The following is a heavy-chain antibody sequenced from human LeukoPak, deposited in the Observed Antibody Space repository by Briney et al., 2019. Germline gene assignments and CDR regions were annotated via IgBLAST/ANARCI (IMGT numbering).Heavy chain of an antibody. CDR3: AKAPADIVLMVYAIWFDY. CDR1: GFTFSSYA. J-gene: IGHJ4*02. D-gene: IGHD2-8*01. Sequence: GGSLRLSCAASGFTFSSYAMSWVRRAPGKGLEWVSAIIGSGGSTYYSDSVKGRFTISRDNSKNTLYLQMNSLRVEDTAVYYCAKAPADIVLMVYAIWFDYWGQGTLVTVSS. CDR2: IIGSGGST. V-gene: IGHV3-23*01.